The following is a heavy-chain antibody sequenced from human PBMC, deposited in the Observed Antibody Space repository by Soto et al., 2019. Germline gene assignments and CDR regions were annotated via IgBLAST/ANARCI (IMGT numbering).Heavy chain of an antibody. CDR1: GFTFSSNV. J-gene: IGHJ4*02. D-gene: IGHD3-22*01. CDR3: AKAYYYDSSGYLSYFDY. Sequence: EVQLLESGGGLVQPGGSLRLSCTASGFTFSSNVMSWVRQAPGKGLEWVSAISSSGGSTYYADSVKGRFTISRDNSKNTLYLQMNSLRAEDTAVYYCAKAYYYDSSGYLSYFDYWGQGTLVTVSS. CDR2: ISSSGGST. V-gene: IGHV3-23*01.